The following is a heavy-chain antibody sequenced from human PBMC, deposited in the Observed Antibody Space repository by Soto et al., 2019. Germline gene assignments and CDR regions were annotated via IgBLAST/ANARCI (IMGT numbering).Heavy chain of an antibody. CDR2: ISGSGRTT. J-gene: IGHJ6*03. D-gene: IGHD3-16*01. CDR3: AKCRGPSYSYYSMDV. V-gene: IGHV3-23*01. CDR1: GFTFGSYA. Sequence: EVQLLEYGGGLVQPGGSLRLSCAASGFTFGSYAMNWLRQAPGRGLECVSFISGSGRTTYYADSVKGRFTVSRDNSKNTLYLQMNSLRAEDTALYYCAKCRGPSYSYYSMDVWGKWTTVTVSS.